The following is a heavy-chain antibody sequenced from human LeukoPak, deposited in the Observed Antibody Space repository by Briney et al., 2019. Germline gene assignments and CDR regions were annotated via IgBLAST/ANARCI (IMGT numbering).Heavy chain of an antibody. V-gene: IGHV3-23*01. D-gene: IGHD6-19*01. CDR2: ISDSGGGT. CDR3: AKDGIAVAGISAWY. Sequence: GGSLRLSCAASGFTFSSYAMTWVRQAPGEGLEWVSGISDSGGGTYYADSVKGRFTISRDNSKNTVYPQMNSLRAEDTAVYYCAKDGIAVAGISAWYWGQGTQVTVSS. CDR1: GFTFSSYA. J-gene: IGHJ4*02.